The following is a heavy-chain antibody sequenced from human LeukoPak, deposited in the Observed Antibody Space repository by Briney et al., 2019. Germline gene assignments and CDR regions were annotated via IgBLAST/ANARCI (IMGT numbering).Heavy chain of an antibody. D-gene: IGHD5-12*01. CDR2: ISWNSGSI. V-gene: IGHV3-9*01. Sequence: GGSLRLSCAASGFTFDDYAMHWVRQAPGEGLEWVSGISWNSGSIGYADSVKGRFTISRDNTKNSLYLQMNSLRAEDTALYYSAKAMGRRSGYAIDNCGQGTLVTVSS. CDR1: GFTFDDYA. CDR3: AKAMGRRSGYAIDN. J-gene: IGHJ4*02.